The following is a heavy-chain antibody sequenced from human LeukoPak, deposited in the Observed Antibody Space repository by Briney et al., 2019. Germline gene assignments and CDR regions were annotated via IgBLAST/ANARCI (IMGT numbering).Heavy chain of an antibody. CDR2: IWYDGSNK. D-gene: IGHD6-19*01. J-gene: IGHJ4*02. Sequence: TGGSLRLSCAASGFTFSSYGMHWVRQAPGKGLEWVAVIWYDGSNKYYADSVKGRFTISRDNSKNTLYLQMNSLRAEDTAVYYCARDRAPRGEWLVQGIGYWGQGTLVTVSS. CDR3: ARDRAPRGEWLVQGIGY. V-gene: IGHV3-33*01. CDR1: GFTFSSYG.